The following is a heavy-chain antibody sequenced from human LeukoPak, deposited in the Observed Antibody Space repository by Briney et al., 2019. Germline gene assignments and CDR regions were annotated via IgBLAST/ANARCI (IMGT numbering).Heavy chain of an antibody. J-gene: IGHJ3*02. Sequence: GGSLRLSCAASRFTFSSYWVHWVRQAPGKGLEWVSYISSSSNFISYGDSMRGRFTISRDNAQNSLYLQMNSLRAEDTAVYYCARIPYSSSSGAFDIWGRGTMVTVSS. CDR2: ISSSSNFI. D-gene: IGHD6-13*01. V-gene: IGHV3-21*01. CDR1: RFTFSSYW. CDR3: ARIPYSSSSGAFDI.